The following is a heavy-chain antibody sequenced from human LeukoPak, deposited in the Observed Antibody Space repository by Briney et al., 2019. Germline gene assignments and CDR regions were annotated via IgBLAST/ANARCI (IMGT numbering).Heavy chain of an antibody. CDR2: INPNSGGT. V-gene: IGHV1-2*02. CDR3: AREGYYDSSGYSFDY. CDR1: GYTFTGYY. J-gene: IGHJ4*02. D-gene: IGHD3-22*01. Sequence: VASVKVSCKASGYTFTGYYMHWVRQAPGQGLEWMGWINPNSGGTNYAQKFQDRVTMTRDTSISAVYMELSRLRSDDTAVYYCAREGYYDSSGYSFDYWGQGTLVTVSS.